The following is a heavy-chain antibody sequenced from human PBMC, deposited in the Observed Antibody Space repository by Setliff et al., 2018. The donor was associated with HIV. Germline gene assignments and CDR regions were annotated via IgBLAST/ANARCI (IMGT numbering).Heavy chain of an antibody. CDR2: IYDGGTT. CDR3: VRRDVSFLFGQFDS. Sequence: LSPTCDVSGYSINNIHYWGWIRQPPGKGLECLGNIYDGGTTYHNPSLKGRVTISIDTSKAQFSLKLISVTAADTAVYYCVRRDVSFLFGQFDSWGQGILVTVSS. CDR1: GYSINNIHY. V-gene: IGHV4-38-2*01. D-gene: IGHD3-10*02. J-gene: IGHJ4*02.